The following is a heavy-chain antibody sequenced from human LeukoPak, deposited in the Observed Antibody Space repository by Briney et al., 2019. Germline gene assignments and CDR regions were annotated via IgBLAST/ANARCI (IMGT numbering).Heavy chain of an antibody. D-gene: IGHD2-15*01. Sequence: ASVRVSCKASGYTFTSYGISWVRQASGQWLEWMGRTSAYNGNTNYAQKLQGRVTMTTDTSTSTAYMELRSLRSDDTAVYYCARDLGLVVVTRDAFDIWGQGTMVTVSS. CDR1: GYTFTSYG. V-gene: IGHV1-18*01. J-gene: IGHJ3*02. CDR3: ARDLGLVVVTRDAFDI. CDR2: TSAYNGNT.